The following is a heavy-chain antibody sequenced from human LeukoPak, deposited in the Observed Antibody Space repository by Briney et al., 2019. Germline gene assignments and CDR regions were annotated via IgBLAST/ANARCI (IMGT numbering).Heavy chain of an antibody. J-gene: IGHJ4*02. CDR3: ATIGHD. Sequence: GGSLRLSCEASGFTFGSHAMYWVRQAPGKGLEWVSLIYSGGSTYYADSVKGRFTISRDISKNTLYLQMNSLRAEDTAVYYCATIGHDWGQGTLVTVSS. CDR2: IYSGGST. V-gene: IGHV3-66*01. CDR1: GFTFGSHA.